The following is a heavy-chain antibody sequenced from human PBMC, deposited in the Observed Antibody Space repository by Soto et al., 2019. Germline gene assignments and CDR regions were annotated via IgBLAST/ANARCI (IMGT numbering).Heavy chain of an antibody. CDR1: GFTFSGSP. CDR3: ARLEMVGTTTSDF. J-gene: IGHJ4*02. D-gene: IGHD1-26*01. V-gene: IGHV3-73*01. CDR2: IRSKANSYAT. Sequence: EVQLVEYGGGLVQPGGSLKLSCAASGFTFSGSPMHWVRQASGKGLEWVGRIRSKANSYATAYAASVKGRFTISRDDSKNTAYLQMNSLKTEDTAVYYCARLEMVGTTTSDFWGQGTLVTVSS.